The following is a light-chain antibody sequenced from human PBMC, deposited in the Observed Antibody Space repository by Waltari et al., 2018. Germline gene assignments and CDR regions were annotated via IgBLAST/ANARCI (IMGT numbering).Light chain of an antibody. CDR3: QQYGSSPT. CDR1: QSVSSNY. V-gene: IGKV3-20*01. Sequence: EIVLTQSPGTLSLSPGERATLSSRASQSVSSNYLAWFQQKPGQPPRLLIYNASSRITGIPDRFSGSGSGTDFTLTISRLEPEDFAVYYCQQYGSSPTFGPGTKVDIK. J-gene: IGKJ3*01. CDR2: NAS.